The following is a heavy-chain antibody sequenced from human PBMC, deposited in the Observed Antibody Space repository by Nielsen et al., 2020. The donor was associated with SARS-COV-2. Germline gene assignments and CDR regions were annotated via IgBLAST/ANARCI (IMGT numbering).Heavy chain of an antibody. Sequence: WICQPPGKGLEWIGYIYYSGSTYYNPSLKSRVTISVDTSKNQFSLKLSSVTAADTAVYYCARDSYYYDSSGYYWGAFDIWGQGTMVTVSS. J-gene: IGHJ3*02. D-gene: IGHD3-22*01. CDR2: IYYSGST. V-gene: IGHV4-31*02. CDR3: ARDSYYYDSSGYYWGAFDI.